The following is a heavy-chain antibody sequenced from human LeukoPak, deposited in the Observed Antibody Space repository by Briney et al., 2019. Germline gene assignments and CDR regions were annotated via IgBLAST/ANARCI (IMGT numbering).Heavy chain of an antibody. D-gene: IGHD3-22*01. J-gene: IGHJ3*02. V-gene: IGHV3-23*01. CDR1: GFTFSSYA. CDR2: ISGSGGST. Sequence: GGSLRLSCAASGFTFSSYAMSWVRQAPGKGLEWVSAISGSGGSTYYADSVKGRFTISRDNSKNTLYLRMNSLRAEDTAVYYCAKDYYYDPYAFDIWGQGTMVTVSS. CDR3: AKDYYYDPYAFDI.